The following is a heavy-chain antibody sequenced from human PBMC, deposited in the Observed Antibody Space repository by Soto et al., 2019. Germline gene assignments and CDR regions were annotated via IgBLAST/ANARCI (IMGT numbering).Heavy chain of an antibody. Sequence: QLQLQESGPGLVKPSETLSLTCTVSGGSISSSSYYWGWIRQPPGKGLEWIGSIYYSGSTYYNPSLKSRVTISVDTSKNQFSLKLSSVTPADTAVYYCARPLTPLWFGELLYHHNWFDPWGQGTLVTVSS. CDR2: IYYSGST. J-gene: IGHJ5*02. D-gene: IGHD3-10*01. CDR1: GGSISSSSYY. V-gene: IGHV4-39*01. CDR3: ARPLTPLWFGELLYHHNWFDP.